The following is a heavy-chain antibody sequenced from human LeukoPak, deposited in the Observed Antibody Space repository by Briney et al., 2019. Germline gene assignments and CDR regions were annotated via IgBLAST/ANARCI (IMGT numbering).Heavy chain of an antibody. J-gene: IGHJ4*02. CDR3: ARAPVAASYYFDY. CDR2: IWSDGSNK. V-gene: IGHV3-33*01. Sequence: PGRSLRLSCAASGFTFSSYVMHWVRQAPGKGLEWVAVIWSDGSNKYYADSVKGLFTISRDNSKNTLYLQMNTLRAEDTAVYYCARAPVAASYYFDYWGQGTLVTVSS. CDR1: GFTFSSYV. D-gene: IGHD6-19*01.